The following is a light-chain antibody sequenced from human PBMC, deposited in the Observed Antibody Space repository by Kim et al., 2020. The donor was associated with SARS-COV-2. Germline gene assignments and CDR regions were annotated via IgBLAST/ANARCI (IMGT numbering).Light chain of an antibody. CDR2: AAS. CDR3: QQANSFPRP. J-gene: IGKJ1*01. Sequence: DIQMTQSPSSVSASVGDRVTITCRASHGIGRWLTWYQQKPGKAPKLLIYAASSLPSGVPSRFSGSASGTDFTLTISSLQPEDFATYYCQQANSFPRPFGQGTKVDIK. CDR1: HGIGRW. V-gene: IGKV1D-12*01.